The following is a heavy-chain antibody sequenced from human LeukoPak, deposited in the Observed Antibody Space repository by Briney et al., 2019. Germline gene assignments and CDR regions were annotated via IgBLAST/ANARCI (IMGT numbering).Heavy chain of an antibody. V-gene: IGHV4-39*01. Sequence: GSLRLSCAASGFTFSSCAMSWVRQPPGKGLEWIATIHYTGSTYYNPSLKSRVTISVDTSKNQFSLKLSSVTAADTAMYYCARYWGPYDNSGAYFDYWGQGTLVTVSS. CDR3: ARYWGPYDNSGAYFDY. CDR1: GFTFSSCA. CDR2: IHYTGST. J-gene: IGHJ4*02. D-gene: IGHD3-22*01.